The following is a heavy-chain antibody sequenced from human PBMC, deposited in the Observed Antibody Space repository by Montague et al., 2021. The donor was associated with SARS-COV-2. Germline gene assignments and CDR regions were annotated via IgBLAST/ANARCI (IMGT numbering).Heavy chain of an antibody. CDR2: IYWDDDK. V-gene: IGHV2-5*02. CDR3: ARTYYDILTGYYTYDY. CDR1: GFSLSTSGVG. D-gene: IGHD3-9*01. J-gene: IGHJ4*02. Sequence: PALVTPTQTLTLTCTFSGFSLSTSGVGVGWIRQPPGKALEWLALIYWDDDKRYSPSLKSRLTITKDTSKNQVVLTMTNMDPVDTATYYCARTYYDILTGYYTYDYWGQGTLVTVSS.